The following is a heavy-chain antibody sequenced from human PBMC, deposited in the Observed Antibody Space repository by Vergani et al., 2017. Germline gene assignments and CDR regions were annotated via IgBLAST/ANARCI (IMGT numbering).Heavy chain of an antibody. CDR2: ISGSGGST. CDR1: GFTFSSYA. J-gene: IGHJ6*03. D-gene: IGHD1-26*01. CDR3: AKDGSYYYYYYYMDG. Sequence: EVQLLESGGGLVQPGGSLRLSCAASGFTFSSYAMSWVRQAPGKGLEWVSAISGSGGSTYYADSVKGRFTISRDKSKNTLYLQMNSLRAEDTAVYYCAKDGSYYYYYYYMDGWGKGTTVTVSS. V-gene: IGHV3-23*01.